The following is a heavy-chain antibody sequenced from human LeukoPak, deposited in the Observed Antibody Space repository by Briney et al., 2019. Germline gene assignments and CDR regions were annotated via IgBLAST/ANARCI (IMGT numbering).Heavy chain of an antibody. CDR1: GFTFSSYA. CDR3: AKDLYDSSGYYGY. D-gene: IGHD3-22*01. CDR2: ISGSGGST. J-gene: IGHJ4*02. V-gene: IGHV3-23*01. Sequence: GGPLKLSCAASGFTFSSYAMSCVRQAPGKGLEWVSAISGSGGSTYYADSVKGRFTISRDNSKNTLYLQMNSLRAEDTAVYYCAKDLYDSSGYYGYWGQGTLVTVSS.